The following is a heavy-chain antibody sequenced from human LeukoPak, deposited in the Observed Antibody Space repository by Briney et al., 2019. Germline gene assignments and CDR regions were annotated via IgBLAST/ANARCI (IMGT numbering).Heavy chain of an antibody. CDR1: GFSFRSHG. D-gene: IGHD6-6*01. V-gene: IGHV3-33*06. CDR2: IWYDGSDK. Sequence: PGRSLRLSCAASGFSFRSHGMHWVRQAPGKGLEWVAVIWYDGSDKYYADSVKGRFTISRDNSKNTLYLQMNSLRAEDTAVYYCAKPYSSSSGWGQGTLVTVSS. J-gene: IGHJ4*02. CDR3: AKPYSSSSG.